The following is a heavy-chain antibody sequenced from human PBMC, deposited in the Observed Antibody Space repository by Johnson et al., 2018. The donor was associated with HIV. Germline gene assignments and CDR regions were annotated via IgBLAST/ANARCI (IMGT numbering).Heavy chain of an antibody. CDR3: ARDLAYNSRWTGAFDI. J-gene: IGHJ3*02. CDR2: IGYDGSDK. D-gene: IGHD6-13*01. CDR1: GFTFSSYA. V-gene: IGHV3-30*04. Sequence: QMQLVESGGGVVQPGRSLRLSCAASGFTFSSYAMHWVRQAPGKGLEWVAVIGYDGSDKYYADSVKGRVTISRDNPKNTVYLHMNNLRAEDTAVYYCARDLAYNSRWTGAFDIWGQGTMVTVSS.